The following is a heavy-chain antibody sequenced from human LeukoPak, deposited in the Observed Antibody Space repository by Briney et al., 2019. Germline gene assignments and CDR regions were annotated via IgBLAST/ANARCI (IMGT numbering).Heavy chain of an antibody. CDR2: ISYDGSNK. CDR1: GFTFSSYG. J-gene: IGHJ4*02. V-gene: IGHV3-30*03. Sequence: GGSLRLSCAASGFTFSSYGMHWVRQAPGKGLEWVAVISYDGSNKYYADSVKGRFTISRDNSKNTLYLQMNSLRAEDTAVYYCAVGGYDLLTGYKVDYWGQGTLVTVSS. D-gene: IGHD3-9*01. CDR3: AVGGYDLLTGYKVDY.